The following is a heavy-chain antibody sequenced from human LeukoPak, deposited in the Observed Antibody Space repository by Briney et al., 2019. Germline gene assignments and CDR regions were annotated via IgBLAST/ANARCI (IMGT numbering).Heavy chain of an antibody. D-gene: IGHD4-11*01. V-gene: IGHV3-48*03. CDR2: ISGSGNII. Sequence: PGGSLRLSCAASGLSFSSYEMNWVRQAPGKGLEWVSYISGSGNIIYYADSVKGRFTVSRDNAKNSLYLQMNDLRAEDTAVYYCARDDSDYSNYDFWGQGTLVTVSS. CDR3: ARDDSDYSNYDF. J-gene: IGHJ4*02. CDR1: GLSFSSYE.